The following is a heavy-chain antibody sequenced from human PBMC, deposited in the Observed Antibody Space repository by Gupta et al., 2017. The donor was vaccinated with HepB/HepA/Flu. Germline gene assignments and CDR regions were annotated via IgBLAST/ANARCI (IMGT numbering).Heavy chain of an antibody. CDR2: ISAYNGYT. D-gene: IGHD2-21*01. Sequence: QVQLVQSGAEVERPGASVKVSCTASGYTFTSYGTSWVRQAPGQGLEWMGWISAYNGYTNSAQKLQCRVTMTTDTSTSTAYMKLRSLRSDDTAVYYCARDGLAYCGSGCYSDYWGQGVLVTVSS. V-gene: IGHV1-18*01. CDR3: ARDGLAYCGSGCYSDY. J-gene: IGHJ4*02. CDR1: GYTFTSYG.